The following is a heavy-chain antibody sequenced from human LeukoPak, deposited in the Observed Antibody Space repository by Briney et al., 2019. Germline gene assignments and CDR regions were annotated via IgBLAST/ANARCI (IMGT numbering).Heavy chain of an antibody. CDR3: ARVGVVGATLDAFDI. CDR2: ISGSSSSV. V-gene: IGHV3-21*01. J-gene: IGHJ3*02. D-gene: IGHD1-26*01. CDR1: GFTFSSYS. Sequence: GGSLRLSCAASGFTFSSYSMNWVRQAPGKGLEWVSSISGSSSSVFYADSVEGRFTISRDNAKNSLYLQMNSLSAEDTAVYCCARVGVVGATLDAFDIWGQGTMVTVSS.